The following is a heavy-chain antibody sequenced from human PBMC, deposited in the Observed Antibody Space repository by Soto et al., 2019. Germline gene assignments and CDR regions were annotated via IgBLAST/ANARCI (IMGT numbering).Heavy chain of an antibody. J-gene: IGHJ4*02. Sequence: SETLSLTCTVSGGSISSHYWSWIRPPPGKGLEWIGYIYYSGSTNYTPSLKSRVTISVDTSKNQFSLKLSSVTAADTAVYYCARGSGYAPMRVDYWGQGTLVTSPQ. V-gene: IGHV4-59*11. D-gene: IGHD5-12*01. CDR2: IYYSGST. CDR1: GGSISSHY. CDR3: ARGSGYAPMRVDY.